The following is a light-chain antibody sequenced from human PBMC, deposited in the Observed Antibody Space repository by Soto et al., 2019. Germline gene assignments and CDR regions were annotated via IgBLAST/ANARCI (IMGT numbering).Light chain of an antibody. CDR1: SSDVGDYNY. Sequence: QSALTQPASVSGSPGQSITISCTGTSSDVGDYNYVSWYQQHPGKAPKVMIFEVSRRPSGVSERFSGSKSGNTASLTISGLQAEDEADFHCCSYAGGGAWVFGGGTKLTVL. J-gene: IGLJ3*02. V-gene: IGLV2-23*02. CDR2: EVS. CDR3: CSYAGGGAWV.